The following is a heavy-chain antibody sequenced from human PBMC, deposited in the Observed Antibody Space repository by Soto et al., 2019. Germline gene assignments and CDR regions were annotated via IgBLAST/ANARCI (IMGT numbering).Heavy chain of an antibody. Sequence: GGSLRLSCAASGFTFSSYSMNWVRQAPGKGLEWVSYISSSSTIYYADSVKGRFTISRDNAKNSLYLQMNSLRDEDTAVYYCARDRLLYGMDVWGQGTTVTVSS. J-gene: IGHJ6*02. CDR3: ARDRLLYGMDV. V-gene: IGHV3-48*02. CDR1: GFTFSSYS. D-gene: IGHD2-21*01. CDR2: ISSSSTI.